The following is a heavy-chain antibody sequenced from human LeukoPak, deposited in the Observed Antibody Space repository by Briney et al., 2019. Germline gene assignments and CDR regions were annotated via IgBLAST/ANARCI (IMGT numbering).Heavy chain of an antibody. D-gene: IGHD5-18*01. CDR1: GFTFSNAW. V-gene: IGHV3-7*01. CDR2: IKEDGSDK. J-gene: IGHJ4*02. Sequence: GGSLRLSCAASGFTFSNAWMSWVRQAPGKGLEWVANIKEDGSDKNYVDSVKGRFTISRDNAKNSLYLQMNSLRAEDTAVYYCARDAGYGYDRFDYWGQGAQVTVSS. CDR3: ARDAGYGYDRFDY.